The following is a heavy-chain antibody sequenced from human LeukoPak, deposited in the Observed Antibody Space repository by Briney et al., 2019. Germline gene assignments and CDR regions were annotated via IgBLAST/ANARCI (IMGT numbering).Heavy chain of an antibody. CDR2: ISYDGSNK. D-gene: IGHD5-12*01. Sequence: GRSLRLSCAASGFTFSSYGMHWVRQAPGKGLEWVAVISYDGSNKYYADSVKGRFTISRDNSKNTLYLQMNSLRAEDTAVYYCAKDQSGYSGYDRPTSLDYWGQGTLVTVSS. CDR1: GFTFSSYG. V-gene: IGHV3-30*18. J-gene: IGHJ4*02. CDR3: AKDQSGYSGYDRPTSLDY.